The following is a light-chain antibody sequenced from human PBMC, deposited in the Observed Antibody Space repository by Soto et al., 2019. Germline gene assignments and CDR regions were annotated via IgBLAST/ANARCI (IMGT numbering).Light chain of an antibody. Sequence: EIVLTQSPATLSLSPGEEATLSCRASQTVIYYLAWYQHKPGQAPRLLIYGASSRETGIPDTFSGSGSGTDFTLTISRLEPEDFAVYYCEQYDSSPYTFGQGTKLEIK. CDR2: GAS. CDR3: EQYDSSPYT. CDR1: QTVIYY. V-gene: IGKV3-20*01. J-gene: IGKJ2*01.